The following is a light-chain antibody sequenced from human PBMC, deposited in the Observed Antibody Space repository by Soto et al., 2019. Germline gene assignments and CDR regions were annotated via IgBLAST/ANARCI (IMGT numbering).Light chain of an antibody. CDR3: SSYTTASTLWV. J-gene: IGLJ3*02. V-gene: IGLV2-14*01. CDR2: EVT. Sequence: QSALTQPASVSGSPGQSITISCTGTSSDVGAYNYVSWYQQHPGKAPKVLIYEVTTRPSGVSNRFSGSKSGNTASLTISGLQAEDDADYFFSSYTTASTLWVFGGGTKLTVL. CDR1: SSDVGAYNY.